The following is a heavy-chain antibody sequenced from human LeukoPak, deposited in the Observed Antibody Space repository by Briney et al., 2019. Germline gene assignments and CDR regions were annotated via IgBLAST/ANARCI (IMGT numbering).Heavy chain of an antibody. CDR3: ARFIVVVPAANGGDWFDP. Sequence: SETLSLTCAVYGGSFSGYYWSWIRQPPGKGLEWIGEINHSGSTNYNPSLKSRVTISVDTSKNQFSLKLSSVPAADTAVYYCARFIVVVPAANGGDWFDPWGQGTLVTVSS. CDR2: INHSGST. V-gene: IGHV4-34*01. D-gene: IGHD2-2*01. CDR1: GGSFSGYY. J-gene: IGHJ5*02.